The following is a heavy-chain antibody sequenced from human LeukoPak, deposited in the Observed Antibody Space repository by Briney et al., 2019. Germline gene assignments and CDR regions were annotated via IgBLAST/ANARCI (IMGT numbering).Heavy chain of an antibody. J-gene: IGHJ6*04. CDR3: ARELGYGSGSYDYYYYGMDV. Sequence: GSSVKVSCKASGGTFSSYAISWVRQAPGQGLEWMGGIIPIFGTANYAQKFQGRVTITADESTSTAYMELSSLRSEDTAVYYCARELGYGSGSYDYYYYGMDVWGKGTTVTVS. CDR2: IIPIFGTA. CDR1: GGTFSSYA. D-gene: IGHD3-10*01. V-gene: IGHV1-69*01.